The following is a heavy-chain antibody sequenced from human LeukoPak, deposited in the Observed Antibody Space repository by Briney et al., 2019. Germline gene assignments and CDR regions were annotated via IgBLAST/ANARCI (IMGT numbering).Heavy chain of an antibody. CDR3: ARVTGEQQLAPYFDY. D-gene: IGHD6-13*01. J-gene: IGHJ4*02. V-gene: IGHV3-7*01. Sequence: GGSLRLSCAASGFTFSSYWMSWARQAPGKGLEWVAHIKQDGSEKYYVDSVKGRFTISRDNAKNSLYLQMNSLRAEDTAVYYCARVTGEQQLAPYFDYWGQGTLVTVSS. CDR1: GFTFSSYW. CDR2: IKQDGSEK.